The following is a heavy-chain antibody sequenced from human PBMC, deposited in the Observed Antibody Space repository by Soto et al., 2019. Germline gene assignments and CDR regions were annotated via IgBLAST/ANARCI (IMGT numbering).Heavy chain of an antibody. J-gene: IGHJ2*01. Sequence: QVQLVESGGGVVQPGRSLRLSCAACGFTFSSYAMHWVRQAPGKGLEWVAVISYDGSNKYYADSVKGRFTISRDNSKNTLYLQMNSLRAEDTAVYYCARDQYCSGGSCYSEALWYFDLWGRGTLVTVSS. CDR2: ISYDGSNK. D-gene: IGHD2-15*01. CDR1: GFTFSSYA. CDR3: ARDQYCSGGSCYSEALWYFDL. V-gene: IGHV3-30-3*01.